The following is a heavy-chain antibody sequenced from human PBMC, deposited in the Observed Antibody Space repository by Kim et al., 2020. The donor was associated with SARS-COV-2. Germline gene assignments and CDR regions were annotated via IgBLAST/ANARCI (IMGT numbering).Heavy chain of an antibody. J-gene: IGHJ5*01. Sequence: SETLSLTCTVSGGSISSGSYYWGWIRQSPGKGLEWIGYMDYSATTTYNPSLTSRVSISVHTSKNQFSLKLSAVTAADTAVYCCSRSNYDFWSGYYEDTWG. V-gene: IGHV4-61*01. CDR1: GGSISSGSYY. CDR2: MDYSATT. CDR3: SRSNYDFWSGYYEDT. D-gene: IGHD3-3*01.